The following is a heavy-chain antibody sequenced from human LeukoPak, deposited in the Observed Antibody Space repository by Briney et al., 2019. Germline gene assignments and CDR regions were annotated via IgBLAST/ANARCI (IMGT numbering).Heavy chain of an antibody. CDR1: GFTFSSHG. CDR2: IWYDGSNK. J-gene: IGHJ4*02. CDR3: VRWGTGKILDY. D-gene: IGHD3-16*01. Sequence: GGSLRLSCAASGFTFSSHGMHWVRQSPGKGLEWVAVIWYDGSNKYYADSVKGRFTISRDNSKNTLYLQMDSLRAEDTVVYYCVRWGTGKILDYWGQGTLVTVSS. V-gene: IGHV3-33*01.